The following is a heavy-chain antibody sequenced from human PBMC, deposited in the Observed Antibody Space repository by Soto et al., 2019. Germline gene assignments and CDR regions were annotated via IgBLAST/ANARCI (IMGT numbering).Heavy chain of an antibody. V-gene: IGHV4-34*01. CDR1: GGSFSGYY. CDR2: INHSGST. CDR3: ARSSGGQRGFGY. D-gene: IGHD6-19*01. Sequence: SETLSLTCAVYGGSFSGYYWSWIRQPPGKGLEWIGEINHSGSTNSNPSLKSRVTISVDTSKNQFSLKLSSVTAADTAVYYCARSSGGQRGFGYWGQGTRVTVAS. J-gene: IGHJ4*02.